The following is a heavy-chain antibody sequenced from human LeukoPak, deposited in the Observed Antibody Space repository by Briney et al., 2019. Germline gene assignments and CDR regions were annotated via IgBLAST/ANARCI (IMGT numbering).Heavy chain of an antibody. CDR3: AKDGLARGANWFDP. CDR1: GFTFSSYA. V-gene: IGHV3-23*01. CDR2: ISYDRGNI. Sequence: GGSLRLSCAASGFTFSSYAMSWVRQAPGKGLEWVSAISYDRGNIYYADSVKGRFTISRDNSKNILYLQMNSLRAEDTAVYYCAKDGLARGANWFDPWGQGTLVIVSS. J-gene: IGHJ5*02. D-gene: IGHD3-10*01.